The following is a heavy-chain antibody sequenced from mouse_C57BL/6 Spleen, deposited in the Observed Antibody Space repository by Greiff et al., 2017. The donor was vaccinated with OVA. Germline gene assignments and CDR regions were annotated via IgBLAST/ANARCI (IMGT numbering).Heavy chain of an antibody. CDR3: ARGLWPYYAMDY. Sequence: QVQLKESGPELVKPGASVKISCKASGYAFSSSWMNWVKQRPGKGLEWIGRIYPGDGDTNYNGKFKGKATLTADKSSSTAYMQLSSLTSEDSAVYFCARGLWPYYAMDYWGQGTSVTVSS. CDR2: IYPGDGDT. CDR1: GYAFSSSW. J-gene: IGHJ4*01. D-gene: IGHD6-5*01. V-gene: IGHV1-82*01.